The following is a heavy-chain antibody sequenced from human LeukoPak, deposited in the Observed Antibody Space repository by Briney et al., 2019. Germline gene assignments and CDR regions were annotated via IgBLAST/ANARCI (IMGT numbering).Heavy chain of an antibody. D-gene: IGHD3-10*01. CDR2: IYHSGST. Sequence: SETLSLTCTVSGYSISSGYYWGWIRQPPGKGLEWIGSIYHSGSTYYNPSLKSRVTISVDTSKNQFSLKLSSVTAADTAVYYCARDTYGSGTADNTWFDPWGQGTLVTVSS. V-gene: IGHV4-38-2*02. J-gene: IGHJ5*02. CDR3: ARDTYGSGTADNTWFDP. CDR1: GYSISSGYY.